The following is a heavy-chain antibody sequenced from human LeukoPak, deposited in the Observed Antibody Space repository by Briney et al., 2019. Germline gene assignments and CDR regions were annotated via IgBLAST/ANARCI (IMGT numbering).Heavy chain of an antibody. J-gene: IGHJ3*02. CDR1: GGSISSGGYY. Sequence: PSETLSLTCTVSGGSISSGGYYWTWIRQHPGKGLEWIGYIYYSGTTYYNPSLESRVTISVDTSKNQFSLKLSSATAADTAVYYCARGINAFDIWGQGTMVTVSS. V-gene: IGHV4-31*03. CDR2: IYYSGTT. CDR3: ARGINAFDI. D-gene: IGHD3-16*01.